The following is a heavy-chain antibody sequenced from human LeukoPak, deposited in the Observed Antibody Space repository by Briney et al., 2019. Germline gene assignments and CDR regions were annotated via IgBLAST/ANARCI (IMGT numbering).Heavy chain of an antibody. D-gene: IGHD3-22*01. CDR2: IYQSGST. CDR3: ASSYYDSSGYSTFDY. V-gene: IGHV4-38-2*02. J-gene: IGHJ4*02. Sequence: PSETLSLTCTVSGYSISSGYYWGWIRQPPGKGLEWIGSIYQSGSTFYNPSLKSRVTISVDTSKNQFSMKLSSVTAADTAVYYCASSYYDSSGYSTFDYWGQGTLVTVSS. CDR1: GYSISSGYY.